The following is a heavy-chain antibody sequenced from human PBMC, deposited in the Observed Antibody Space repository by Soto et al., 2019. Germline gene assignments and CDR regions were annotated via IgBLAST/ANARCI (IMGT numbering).Heavy chain of an antibody. Sequence: GWSLRLSCAPSVFTFSSYWMHWVRQAPGKGLVWVSRINSDGSSTNYADSVKGRFTISRDNAKNTLYLQMNSLRAEDTAVYYCARRRNYYYDMDVWGQGTTVTVSS. J-gene: IGHJ6*02. CDR2: INSDGSST. V-gene: IGHV3-74*01. CDR3: ARRRNYYYDMDV. CDR1: VFTFSSYW.